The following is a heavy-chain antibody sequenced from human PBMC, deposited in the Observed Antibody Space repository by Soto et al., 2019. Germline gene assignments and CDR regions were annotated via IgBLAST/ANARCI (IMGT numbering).Heavy chain of an antibody. J-gene: IGHJ6*02. CDR3: ARDVADGMDV. CDR1: VDSIFSNTAA. CDR2: TFYRSKWFN. V-gene: IGHV6-1*01. Sequence: SQTLSLTCAISVDSIFSNTAAWNWIRQSPSRGLEWLGRTFYRSKWFNYYAESVKSRITINPDTSKNQFSLQLNSVTPEDTAVYYCARDVADGMDVWTQGTTVTVSS.